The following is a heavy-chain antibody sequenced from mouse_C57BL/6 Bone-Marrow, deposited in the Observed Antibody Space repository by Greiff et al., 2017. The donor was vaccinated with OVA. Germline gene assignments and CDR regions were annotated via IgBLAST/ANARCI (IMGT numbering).Heavy chain of an antibody. V-gene: IGHV1-82*01. D-gene: IGHD1-1*01. J-gene: IGHJ2*01. CDR3: ASRYYYGSSLDY. CDR2: IYPGDGDT. CDR1: GYAFSSSW. Sequence: QVQLQQSGPELVKPGASVKISCKASGYAFSSSWMNWVKQRPGKGLEWIGRIYPGDGDTNYNGKFKGKATLTADKSSSTAYMQLSSLTSEDSAVYFCASRYYYGSSLDYWGQGTTLTVSS.